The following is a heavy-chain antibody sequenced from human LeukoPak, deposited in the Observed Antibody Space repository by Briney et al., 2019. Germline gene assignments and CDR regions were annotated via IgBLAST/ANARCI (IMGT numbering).Heavy chain of an antibody. CDR1: GFTFSSYA. D-gene: IGHD6-19*01. Sequence: GGSLRLSCTASGFTFSSYAMYWVRQAPGKGLEWVPGIFGSGGSAHYADSVKGRFTISRDNSQNTVYLQMNSLRAEDTAVYYCGKTTTGYSSGRNPAWPVDYWGQGTLVTVSS. CDR2: IFGSGGSA. CDR3: GKTTTGYSSGRNPAWPVDY. V-gene: IGHV3-23*01. J-gene: IGHJ4*02.